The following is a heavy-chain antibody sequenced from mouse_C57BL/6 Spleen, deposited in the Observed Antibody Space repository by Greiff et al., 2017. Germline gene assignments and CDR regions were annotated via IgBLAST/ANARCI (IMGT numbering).Heavy chain of an antibody. Sequence: DVKLVESEGGLVQPGSSMKLSCTASGFTFSDYYMAWVRQVPEKGLEWVANLNYDGSSTYYLDSLKSRFIISRDNAKNILYLQMSSLKSEDTATYYCARDSDLDAMDYWGQGTSVTVSS. J-gene: IGHJ4*01. CDR2: LNYDGSST. CDR1: GFTFSDYY. CDR3: ARDSDLDAMDY. V-gene: IGHV5-16*01.